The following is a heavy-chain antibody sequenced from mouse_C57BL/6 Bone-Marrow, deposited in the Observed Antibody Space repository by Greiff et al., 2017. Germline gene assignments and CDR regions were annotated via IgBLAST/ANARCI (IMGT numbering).Heavy chain of an antibody. CDR2: IHPNSGST. CDR3: EREGKGYGYECLDD. J-gene: IGHJ3*01. CDR1: GYTFTSYW. V-gene: IGHV1-64*01. D-gene: IGHD2-2*01. Sequence: QVKLQQPGAELVKPGASVKLSCKASGYTFTSYWMHWVKQRPGQGLEWIGMIHPNSGSTNYNETFKSKATLTVDTSSRPAYMQLSSLTSADSAVYYSEREGKGYGYECLDDGGQGTLVNVSA.